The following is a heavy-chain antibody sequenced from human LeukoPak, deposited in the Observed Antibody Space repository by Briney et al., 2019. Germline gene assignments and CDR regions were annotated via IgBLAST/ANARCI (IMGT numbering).Heavy chain of an antibody. CDR3: ARGGSPYYYGSGSYSADYYYYYMDV. J-gene: IGHJ6*03. V-gene: IGHV3-21*01. D-gene: IGHD3-10*01. CDR2: IGSSTTYI. CDR1: GFTFSSYS. Sequence: GGSLRLSCAASGFTFSSYSMNWVRQAPGKGLEWVSSIGSSTTYIYYAGSVKGRFTISGDNAKNSLYLQMNSLRAEDTAVYYCARGGSPYYYGSGSYSADYYYYYMDVWGKGTTVTVSS.